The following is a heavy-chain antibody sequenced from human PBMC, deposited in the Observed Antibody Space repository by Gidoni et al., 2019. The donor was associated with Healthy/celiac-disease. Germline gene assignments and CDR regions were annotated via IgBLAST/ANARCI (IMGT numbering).Heavy chain of an antibody. V-gene: IGHV3-48*02. J-gene: IGHJ3*02. CDR1: GFTFSSYS. D-gene: IGHD3-22*01. CDR2: ISSSSSTI. Sequence: EVQLVESGGGLVQPGGSLRLSCAASGFTFSSYSMNWVRQAPGKGLEWVSYISSSSSTIYYADSVKGRFTISRDNAKNSLYLQMNSLRDEDTAVYYCAREGYYDSSGYAFDIWGQGTMVTVSS. CDR3: AREGYYDSSGYAFDI.